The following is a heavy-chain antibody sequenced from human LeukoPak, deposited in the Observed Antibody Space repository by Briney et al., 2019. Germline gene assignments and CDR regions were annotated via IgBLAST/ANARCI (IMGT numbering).Heavy chain of an antibody. CDR2: IKTKTNTYAT. CDR3: TARDGYLGY. D-gene: IGHD5-24*01. CDR1: GFTFSDSA. Sequence: PGGSLRLSCAASGFTFSDSAMHWVRQASGKGLEWVGRIKTKTNTYATAYAASVKGRFTISRDDSKNTAYLQMNNMQDEDTAVYFCTARDGYLGYWGQGTLVTVSS. J-gene: IGHJ4*02. V-gene: IGHV3-73*01.